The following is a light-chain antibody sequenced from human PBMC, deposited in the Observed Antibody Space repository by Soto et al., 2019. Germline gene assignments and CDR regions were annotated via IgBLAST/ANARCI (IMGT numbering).Light chain of an antibody. J-gene: IGKJ1*01. CDR3: MQALHTPWT. CDR2: LGS. V-gene: IGKV2-28*01. Sequence: DIVMTQSPLSLPVTPGEPASISCRSSQSLLHSNGYNYLDWYLQKPGQSPQLLIYLGSNRASGVPDRFRGSGSGTDFTLKISRVEAEDVGVYSCMQALHTPWTFGQGTKVEIK. CDR1: QSLLHSNGYNY.